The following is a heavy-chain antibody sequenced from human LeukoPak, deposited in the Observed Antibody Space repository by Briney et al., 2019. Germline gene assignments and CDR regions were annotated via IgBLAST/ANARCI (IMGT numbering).Heavy chain of an antibody. CDR3: ARVLDDYTEIDY. CDR1: GYTFTSYD. V-gene: IGHV1-8*01. J-gene: IGHJ4*02. D-gene: IGHD4-11*01. Sequence: ASVKVSCKASGYTFTSYDINWVRQATGQGLEWMGWMNPNSGNTGYAQKFQGSVTMTRNTSISTAYMELSSLRSEDTAVYYCARVLDDYTEIDYWGQGTLVTVSS. CDR2: MNPNSGNT.